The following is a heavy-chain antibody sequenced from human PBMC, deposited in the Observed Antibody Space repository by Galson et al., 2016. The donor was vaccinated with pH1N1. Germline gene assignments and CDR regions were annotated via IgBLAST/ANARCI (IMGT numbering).Heavy chain of an antibody. CDR1: GYDSSNFW. CDR3: ARGSPFGIFFGMDV. V-gene: IGHV5-51*03. CDR2: IYPGDSDT. Sequence: QSGAEVKQSGESLQISCKSSGYDSSNFWIGWVRQVPGKGLEWMGIIYPGDSDTRYSPSFQGLVTISVDKSISTAYLQWSSLKASDTAMYFCARGSPFGIFFGMDVWGQGTTVTVAS. J-gene: IGHJ6*02. D-gene: IGHD3-16*01.